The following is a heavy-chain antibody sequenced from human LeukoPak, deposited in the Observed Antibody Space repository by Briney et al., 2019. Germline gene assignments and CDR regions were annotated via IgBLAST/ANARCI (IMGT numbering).Heavy chain of an antibody. J-gene: IGHJ4*02. Sequence: SETLSLTCTVSGGSISSYYWSWIRQPPGKGLEWIGYIYYSGSTNYNPSLKSRVTISVDTSKNQFSLKLSSVTAADTAVYFCARLAAAGVYYFDYWGQGTLVTVSS. CDR1: GGSISSYY. D-gene: IGHD6-13*01. CDR3: ARLAAAGVYYFDY. CDR2: IYYSGST. V-gene: IGHV4-59*08.